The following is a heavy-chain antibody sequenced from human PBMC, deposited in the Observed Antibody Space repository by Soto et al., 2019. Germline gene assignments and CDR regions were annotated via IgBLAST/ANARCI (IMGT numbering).Heavy chain of an antibody. D-gene: IGHD3-10*01. CDR2: SVPGSGNT. CDR3: VRVAGHGSGSRYFDN. V-gene: IGHV1-18*01. CDR1: GYTFFAFG. Sequence: QVQLVQSGTEVTKPGASVTVSCKTSGYTFFAFGLSWVRQVPGQGLEWLGWSVPGSGNTVYARNFQDRFTVTTDRSTNTSYMQLRSLTADDTALYYCVRVAGHGSGSRYFDNWGQGTLVTVSS. J-gene: IGHJ4*02.